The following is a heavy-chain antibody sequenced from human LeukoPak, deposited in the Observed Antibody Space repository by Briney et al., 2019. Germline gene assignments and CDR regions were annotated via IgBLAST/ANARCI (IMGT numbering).Heavy chain of an antibody. CDR2: IYYSGST. D-gene: IGHD5-18*01. Sequence: SETLSLTCTVSGDSISSYYWSWIRQPPGKGLEWIGYIYYSGSTNYNPSLKSRVTISVDTSKNQFSLKLSSVTAADTAVYYCARGRGYSYGYDGNWFDPWGQGTLVTVSS. CDR1: GDSISSYY. CDR3: ARGRGYSYGYDGNWFDP. J-gene: IGHJ5*02. V-gene: IGHV4-59*01.